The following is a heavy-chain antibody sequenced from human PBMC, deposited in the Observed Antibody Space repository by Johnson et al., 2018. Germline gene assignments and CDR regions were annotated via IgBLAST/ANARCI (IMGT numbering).Heavy chain of an antibody. CDR3: AKAAIYCSSTSCYQYYYYYMDG. CDR2: ISYDGSNK. V-gene: IGHV3-30*18. CDR1: GFTFSSYG. D-gene: IGHD2-2*01. Sequence: QVQLVESGGGVVQPGRSLRLSCAASGFTFSSYGMHWVRQAPGKGLEWVAVISYDGSNKSYVDSVKGRFTISRDNSKNTQYLQMNSLRAGDTAVYYCAKAAIYCSSTSCYQYYYYYMDGWGKGTTVTVSS. J-gene: IGHJ6*03.